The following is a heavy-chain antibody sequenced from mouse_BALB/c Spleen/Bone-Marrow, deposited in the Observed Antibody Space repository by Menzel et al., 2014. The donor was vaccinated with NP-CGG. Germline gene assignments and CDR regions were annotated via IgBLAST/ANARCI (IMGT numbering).Heavy chain of an antibody. J-gene: IGHJ2*01. Sequence: VQLQESGAELAKPGASVRMSCKASGYTFTTYWMHWIKRRPGQGLEWIGYINPSTGYTEYNQKFKDKATLTADKSSSTAYMQLSSLTSEDSAVYYCARRGYYGTNYDFDFWGQGTTLTVSS. V-gene: IGHV1-7*01. CDR3: ARRGYYGTNYDFDF. CDR1: GYTFTTYW. CDR2: INPSTGYT. D-gene: IGHD1-1*01.